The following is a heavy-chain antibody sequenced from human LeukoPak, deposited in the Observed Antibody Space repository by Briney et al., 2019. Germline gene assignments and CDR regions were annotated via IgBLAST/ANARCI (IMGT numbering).Heavy chain of an antibody. CDR3: ATTSGSSWFLSEEYFQH. CDR1: GFTFSNYA. CDR2: ISGSGGST. V-gene: IGHV3-23*01. J-gene: IGHJ1*01. D-gene: IGHD6-13*01. Sequence: GGSLRLSCAVSGFTFSNYAMSWVRQAPGKGLEWVSGISGSGGSTYYADSVKGRFTIPRDNSKNTLFLQMNSLRAEDTAVYYCATTSGSSWFLSEEYFQHWGQGTLVSVSS.